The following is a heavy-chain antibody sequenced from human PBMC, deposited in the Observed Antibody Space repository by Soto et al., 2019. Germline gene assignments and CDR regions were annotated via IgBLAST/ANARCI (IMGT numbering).Heavy chain of an antibody. J-gene: IGHJ6*02. CDR3: ARDPVPAAILYYYYYGMDV. CDR1: GFTFSSYS. Sequence: GSLRLSCAASGFTFSSYSMNWVRQAPGKGLEWVSYISSSSSTIYYADSVKGRFTISRDNAKNSLYLQMNSLRDEDTAVYYCARDPVPAAILYYYYYGMDVWGQGTTVTVSS. CDR2: ISSSSSTI. V-gene: IGHV3-48*02. D-gene: IGHD2-2*01.